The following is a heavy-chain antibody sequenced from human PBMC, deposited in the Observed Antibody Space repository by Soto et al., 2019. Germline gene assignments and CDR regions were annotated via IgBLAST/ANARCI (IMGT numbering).Heavy chain of an antibody. J-gene: IGHJ3*01. D-gene: IGHD3-22*01. CDR2: ISSSGSTI. CDR1: GFTFSSYS. Sequence: GGSLRLSCAASGFTFSSYSMNWVRQAPEKGLEWVSYISSSGSTIYYSDSMKGRFTISRDNAKNSLFLQMNSLRDEDTALYFCARGHYWDYSAYYYGYAFGFWGQGTMVTVSS. V-gene: IGHV3-48*02. CDR3: ARGHYWDYSAYYYGYAFGF.